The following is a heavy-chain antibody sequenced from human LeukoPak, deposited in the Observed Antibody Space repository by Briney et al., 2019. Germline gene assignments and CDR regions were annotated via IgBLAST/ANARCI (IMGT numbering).Heavy chain of an antibody. V-gene: IGHV3-48*03. Sequence: GGSLRLSCAASGFTFSSYEMNWVRQAPGKGLEWVSYIYSSGSNIYYADSVKGRFTISRDNAKSSLYLQMNSLRAEDTAVYYCAREGGDGYNVGFDYWGQGTLVTVSS. J-gene: IGHJ4*02. CDR3: AREGGDGYNVGFDY. CDR2: IYSSGSNI. CDR1: GFTFSSYE. D-gene: IGHD5-24*01.